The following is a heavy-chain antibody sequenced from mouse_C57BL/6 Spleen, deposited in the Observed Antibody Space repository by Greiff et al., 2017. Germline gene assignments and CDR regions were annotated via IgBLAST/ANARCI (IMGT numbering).Heavy chain of an antibody. D-gene: IGHD1-1*01. J-gene: IGHJ1*03. Sequence: QVQLQQSGAELVKPGASVKLSCKASGYTFTEYPIHWVKQRSGQGLEWIGWFYPGSGSIKYNEKFKDKATLTADKSSSTVYMELSRLTSEDSAVYFCARHEPPITTVVATGYFDVWGTGTTVTVSS. V-gene: IGHV1-62-2*01. CDR2: FYPGSGSI. CDR1: GYTFTEYP. CDR3: ARHEPPITTVVATGYFDV.